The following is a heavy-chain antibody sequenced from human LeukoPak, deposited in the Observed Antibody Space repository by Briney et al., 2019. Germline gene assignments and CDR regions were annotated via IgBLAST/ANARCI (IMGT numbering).Heavy chain of an antibody. D-gene: IGHD3-10*01. J-gene: IGHJ4*02. CDR1: GYTLTELS. CDR3: ATSTFYGSGSYFEDY. CDR2: FDPEDGET. V-gene: IGHV1-24*01. Sequence: ASVKVSFKVSGYTLTELSMHWVRQAPGKGREWMGGFDPEDGETIYAQKFQGRVTMTEDTSTDTAYMELSSLRSEDTAVYYCATSTFYGSGSYFEDYWGQGTLVTVSS.